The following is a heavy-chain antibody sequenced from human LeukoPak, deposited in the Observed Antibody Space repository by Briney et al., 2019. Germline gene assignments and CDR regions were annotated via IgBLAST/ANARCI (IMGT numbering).Heavy chain of an antibody. CDR1: GRSISSYY. CDR3: ARGVNDYGDYWYFDL. D-gene: IGHD4-17*01. Sequence: PSDTLSLTRTLSGRSISSYYWSWIRQPPGKGLEGIGYIYYSGTTNYNPSLKSRVTISVDPSKNQFSLKLSSVTAAATAVYYCARGVNDYGDYWYFDLWGRGTLVTVSS. CDR2: IYYSGTT. J-gene: IGHJ2*01. V-gene: IGHV4-59*07.